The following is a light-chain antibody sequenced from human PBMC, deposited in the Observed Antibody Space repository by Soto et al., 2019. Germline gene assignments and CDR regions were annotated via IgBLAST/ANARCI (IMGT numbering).Light chain of an antibody. CDR2: GAS. J-gene: IGKJ2*01. Sequence: EIVLTQSPGTLSLSPGERVTLSCRASQSVSNSYLAWYQQKPGQAPRLLIYGASSRATGIPDRVSGSGSGTDFTLTVSRLEPEDFAVYFCQQYGSSPYTFGQGTKLQIK. V-gene: IGKV3-20*01. CDR3: QQYGSSPYT. CDR1: QSVSNSY.